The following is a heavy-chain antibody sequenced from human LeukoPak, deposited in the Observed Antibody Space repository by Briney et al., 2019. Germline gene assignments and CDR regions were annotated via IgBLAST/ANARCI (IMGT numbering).Heavy chain of an antibody. Sequence: GASVKVSCKASGYTFTNYGISWVRQAPGQGLEWMGWISTYNGNSNYAQKLQDRATMTTDTSTTTAYMDLRSLGSDDTAVYYCARAGGWAREDYKGDAFDIWGQGTMVTVSS. D-gene: IGHD6-19*01. CDR2: ISTYNGNS. J-gene: IGHJ3*02. CDR1: GYTFTNYG. V-gene: IGHV1-18*01. CDR3: ARAGGWAREDYKGDAFDI.